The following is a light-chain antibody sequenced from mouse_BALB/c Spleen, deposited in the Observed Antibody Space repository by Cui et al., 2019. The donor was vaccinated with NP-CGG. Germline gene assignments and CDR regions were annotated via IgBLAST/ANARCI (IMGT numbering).Light chain of an antibody. CDR1: TGAVTTSNY. J-gene: IGLJ1*01. V-gene: IGLV1*01. Sequence: QAVVTQEYALTTSPGETVTLTSRSSTGAVTTSNYANWVQEKPNHLFTGLIGGTNNRAPGVPARFSGSLIGDKAALTITGAQTEDEAIYFCALWYSNHWVFGGGTKLTVL. CDR2: GTN. CDR3: ALWYSNHWV.